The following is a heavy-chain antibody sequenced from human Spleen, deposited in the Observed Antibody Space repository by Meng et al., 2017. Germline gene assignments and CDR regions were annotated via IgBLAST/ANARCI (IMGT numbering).Heavy chain of an antibody. Sequence: SETLSLTCAVYGGSFRGYYWSWTRHPPGTGLEWIGEINHSGNTNYNPSLKSRLTISVDTSKHQLSLRLSAVTAAGTAVYYCARGSTDILTGYLAKWGQGTLVTVSS. V-gene: IGHV4-34*01. J-gene: IGHJ4*02. D-gene: IGHD3-9*01. CDR1: GGSFRGYY. CDR3: ARGSTDILTGYLAK. CDR2: INHSGNT.